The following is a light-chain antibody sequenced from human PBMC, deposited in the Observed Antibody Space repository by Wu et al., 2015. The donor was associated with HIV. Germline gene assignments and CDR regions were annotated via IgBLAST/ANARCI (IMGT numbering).Light chain of an antibody. Sequence: GERAPSPAGPVRXLAAATLAWYQPENPRATGSPGSSSMVHPRRATGIPDRFSGSGSGTDFTLTISSLQPEDVATYYCQKYNSAPWTFGQGTKVEIK. CDR2: VHP. CDR3: QKYNSAPWT. CDR1: RXLAAAT. V-gene: IGKV3-7*02. J-gene: IGKJ1*01.